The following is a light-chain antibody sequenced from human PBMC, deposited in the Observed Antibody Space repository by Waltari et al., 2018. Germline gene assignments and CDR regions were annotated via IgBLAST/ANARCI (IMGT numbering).Light chain of an antibody. J-gene: IGKJ4*01. CDR3: QQRRDWPLT. V-gene: IGKV3-11*01. CDR1: PSVTNY. Sequence: DIVLTQSPAILSLSPGERASLPCRASPSVTNYLAWYQHKPVQAPRLLIYDTSNMATGIPARFSGSGFGTDFTLTISSLEPEDFAVYYCQQRRDWPLTFGGGTKVEIK. CDR2: DTS.